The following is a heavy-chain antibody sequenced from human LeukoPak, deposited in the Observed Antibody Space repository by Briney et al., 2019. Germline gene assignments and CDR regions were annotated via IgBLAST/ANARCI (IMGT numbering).Heavy chain of an antibody. V-gene: IGHV1-46*01. CDR3: ARHAGITMLRGARCDALDI. CDR2: INPSGGST. D-gene: IGHD3-10*01. Sequence: ASVKVSCKASGYTFTSYYMHWVRQAPGQGLEWMGIINPSGGSTSYAQKFQGRVTMTRDMSTSTVYMELSSLRSEDTAVYYCARHAGITMLRGARCDALDIWGQGTMVTVSS. J-gene: IGHJ3*02. CDR1: GYTFTSYY.